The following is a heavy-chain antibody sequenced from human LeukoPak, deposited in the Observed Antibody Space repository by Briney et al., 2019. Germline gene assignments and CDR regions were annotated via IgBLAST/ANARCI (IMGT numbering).Heavy chain of an antibody. Sequence: GESLKISCKGSGYSFTSYWIGWVRQMPGKGLEWMGIIYPGDSDTRYSPSFQGQVTISADKSISTAYLQWSSLKASDTAMYYCARPYGFWSGSSYDAFDIWGQGTMVTVSS. CDR1: GYSFTSYW. D-gene: IGHD3-3*01. CDR2: IYPGDSDT. J-gene: IGHJ3*02. CDR3: ARPYGFWSGSSYDAFDI. V-gene: IGHV5-51*01.